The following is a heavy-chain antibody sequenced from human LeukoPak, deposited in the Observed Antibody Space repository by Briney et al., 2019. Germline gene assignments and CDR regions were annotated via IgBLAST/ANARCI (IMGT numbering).Heavy chain of an antibody. Sequence: GSLRLSCAASGFTFSSYAMSWIRQPPGKGLEWIGEINHSGSTNYNPSLKSRVTISVDTSKNQFSLKLSSVTAADTAVYYCARGTFAEYYDSSGYYPRDAFDIWGQGTMVTVSS. CDR2: INHSGST. J-gene: IGHJ3*02. D-gene: IGHD3-22*01. V-gene: IGHV4-34*01. CDR1: GFTFSSYA. CDR3: ARGTFAEYYDSSGYYPRDAFDI.